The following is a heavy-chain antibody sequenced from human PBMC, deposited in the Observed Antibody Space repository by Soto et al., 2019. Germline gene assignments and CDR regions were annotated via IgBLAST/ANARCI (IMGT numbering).Heavy chain of an antibody. Sequence: GASVKVSCKVSGYTLTELSMHWVRQAPGKGLEWMGGFDPEDGETIYAQKFQGRVTMTEDTSTDTAYMELSSLRSEDTAVYYCATDDIITYYYDSSGYPSFDYWGQGTLVTVSS. CDR2: FDPEDGET. D-gene: IGHD3-22*01. J-gene: IGHJ4*02. V-gene: IGHV1-24*01. CDR1: GYTLTELS. CDR3: ATDDIITYYYDSSGYPSFDY.